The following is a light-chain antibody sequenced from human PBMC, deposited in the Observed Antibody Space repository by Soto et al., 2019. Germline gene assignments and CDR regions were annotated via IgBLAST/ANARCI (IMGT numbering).Light chain of an antibody. CDR3: QKLNSYPRT. CDR2: AAS. J-gene: IGKJ1*01. V-gene: IGKV1-5*01. Sequence: DIQMTQSPSTLSASVGDRVIITCRASQNINNRLAWYHKKTGKASKLLIYAASSLQSGVTSRFSGSGSGTDFTLTISSLQPEDFATYYCQKLNSYPRTFGQGTTGDIK. CDR1: QNINNR.